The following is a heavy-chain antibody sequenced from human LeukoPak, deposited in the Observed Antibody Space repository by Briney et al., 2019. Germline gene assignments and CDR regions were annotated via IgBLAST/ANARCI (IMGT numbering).Heavy chain of an antibody. CDR3: ARDYDSSAEDYFDY. V-gene: IGHV3-21*01. Sequence: PGGSLRLSCVASGFNFNGYWMSWVRQAPGKGLEWVSSISSGSSYIYYADSVKGRFTVSRDNAKNSLYLQMSSLRAEDTAVYYCARDYDSSAEDYFDYWGQGTLVTVSS. D-gene: IGHD3-22*01. J-gene: IGHJ4*02. CDR2: ISSGSSYI. CDR1: GFNFNGYW.